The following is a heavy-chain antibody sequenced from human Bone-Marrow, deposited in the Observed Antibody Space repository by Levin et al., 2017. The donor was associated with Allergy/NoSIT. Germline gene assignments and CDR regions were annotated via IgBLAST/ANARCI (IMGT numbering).Heavy chain of an antibody. Sequence: GGSLRLSCAASGFTFSSYWMHWVRQAPGKGLVWVSRINSDGSSTSYADSVKGRFTISRDNAKNTLYLQMNSLRAEDTAVYYCARGVFAYYDFGRGDDNFDYWGQGTLVTVSS. CDR1: GFTFSSYW. CDR2: INSDGSST. D-gene: IGHD3-3*01. J-gene: IGHJ4*02. V-gene: IGHV3-74*01. CDR3: ARGVFAYYDFGRGDDNFDY.